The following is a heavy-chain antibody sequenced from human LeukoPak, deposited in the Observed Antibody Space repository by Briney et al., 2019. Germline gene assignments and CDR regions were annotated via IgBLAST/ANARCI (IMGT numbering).Heavy chain of an antibody. CDR2: ISTYNGNT. Sequence: ASVKVSCKASGYTFTSYDISWVRQAPGQGLEWMGWISTYNGNTNLAQKLQGRVTMTTDTSTSTAYMELRGLRSDDSAVYYCATTARGYCTSTSCLSWFGPWGQGTLVTVSS. J-gene: IGHJ5*02. CDR1: GYTFTSYD. D-gene: IGHD2-2*01. CDR3: ATTARGYCTSTSCLSWFGP. V-gene: IGHV1-18*01.